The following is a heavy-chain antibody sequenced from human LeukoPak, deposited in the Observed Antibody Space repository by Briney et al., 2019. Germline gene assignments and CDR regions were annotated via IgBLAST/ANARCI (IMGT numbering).Heavy chain of an antibody. CDR2: IKSNTDGGTT. J-gene: IGHJ4*02. CDR1: GFTFSNAW. V-gene: IGHV3-15*01. CDR3: TTGYYGSGY. D-gene: IGHD3-10*01. Sequence: GGSLRLSCAASGFTFSNAWMNWVRQAPGKGLDWVGRIKSNTDGGTTDYAAPVKDRFTISRDDSKNTLYLQMNSLKSEDTAVYYCTTGYYGSGYWGQGTLVTVSS.